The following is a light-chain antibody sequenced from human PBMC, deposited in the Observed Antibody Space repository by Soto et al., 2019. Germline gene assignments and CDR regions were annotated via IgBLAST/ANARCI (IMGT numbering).Light chain of an antibody. CDR1: SSDVGSYNR. J-gene: IGLJ1*01. V-gene: IGLV2-18*01. Sequence: QSALTQPPSVSGSPGQSVTISCTGTSSDVGSYNRVSWYQQPPGTAPKLMIYEVSNRPSGVPDRFSGSKSGNTASLTISGLQAEDEADYYCSLYTSSNTEVFGTGTKSPS. CDR2: EVS. CDR3: SLYTSSNTEV.